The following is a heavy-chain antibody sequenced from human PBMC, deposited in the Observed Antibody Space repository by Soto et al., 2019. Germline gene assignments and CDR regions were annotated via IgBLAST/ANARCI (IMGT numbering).Heavy chain of an antibody. J-gene: IGHJ4*02. D-gene: IGHD1-7*01. CDR3: ASRDPGTSVDY. Sequence: SETLYLTGAVSGGSFTSNNWWTCVRQPPGQGLEWIGEIYRTGSTNYNPSLKSRVTISLDKSENQFSLKVTSLTAADTAVYYCASRDPGTSVDYWGQGTLVTVSS. CDR2: IYRTGST. CDR1: GGSFTSNNW. V-gene: IGHV4-4*02.